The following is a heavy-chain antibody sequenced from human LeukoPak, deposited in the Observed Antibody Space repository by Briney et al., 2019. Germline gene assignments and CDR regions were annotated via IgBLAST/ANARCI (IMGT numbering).Heavy chain of an antibody. D-gene: IGHD4-11*01. CDR2: ISAYNGNT. CDR1: GYTFTSYG. J-gene: IGHJ5*02. Sequence: ASVKVSCKASGYTFTSYGISWVRQAPGQGLEWMEWISAYNGNTNYAQKLQGRVTMTTDTSTSTAYMELRSLRSDDTAVYYCARGLLSFMRSDYSNYWDNWFDPWGQGTLVTVSS. CDR3: ARGLLSFMRSDYSNYWDNWFDP. V-gene: IGHV1-18*01.